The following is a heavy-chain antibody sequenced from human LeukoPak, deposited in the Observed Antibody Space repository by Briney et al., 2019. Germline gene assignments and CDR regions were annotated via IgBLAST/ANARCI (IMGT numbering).Heavy chain of an antibody. CDR1: GYTFTGYY. J-gene: IGHJ4*02. CDR2: INPNSGGT. CDR3: ARTYYYDSSGYLYDY. D-gene: IGHD3-22*01. V-gene: IGHV1-2*04. Sequence: ASVKVSCKASGYTFTGYYMHWVRQAPGQGLEWMGWINPNSGGTNYAQKFQGWVTMTRDTSISTAYMELSRLSSVTAADTAVYYCARTYYYDSSGYLYDYWGQGTLVTVSS.